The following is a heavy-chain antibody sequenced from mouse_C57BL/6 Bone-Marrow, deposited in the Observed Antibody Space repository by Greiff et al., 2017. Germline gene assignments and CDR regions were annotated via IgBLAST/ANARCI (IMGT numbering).Heavy chain of an antibody. CDR1: GFTFSDYG. V-gene: IGHV5-17*01. D-gene: IGHD2-14*01. CDR3: ARVRRGSWFAY. Sequence: DVQLVESGGGLVKPGGSLKLSCAASGFTFSDYGMHWVRQAPEKGLEWVAYISSGSSTIYYADKVKGRFTISRDNAKNTLFLQMTSLRSEDTAMYYCARVRRGSWFAYWGQGTLVTVSA. CDR2: ISSGSSTI. J-gene: IGHJ3*01.